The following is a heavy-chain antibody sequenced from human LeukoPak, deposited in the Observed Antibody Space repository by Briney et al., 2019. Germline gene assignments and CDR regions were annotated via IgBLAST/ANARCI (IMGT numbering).Heavy chain of an antibody. Sequence: PGGSLRLSCAASGFTFSDYYMSWIRQAPGKGLEWVSYISSSGSTIYYADSVKGRFTISRDNSKNTLYLQMNSLRAEDTAVYYCARDGASLDAFDIWGQGTMVTVSS. CDR3: ARDGASLDAFDI. J-gene: IGHJ3*02. CDR2: ISSSGSTI. CDR1: GFTFSDYY. V-gene: IGHV3-11*04.